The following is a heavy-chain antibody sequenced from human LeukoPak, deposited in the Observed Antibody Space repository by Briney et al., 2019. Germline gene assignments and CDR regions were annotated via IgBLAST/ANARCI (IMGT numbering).Heavy chain of an antibody. J-gene: IGHJ4*02. Sequence: PSETLSLTCAVSDSPIGSGYFWGWIRQPPGKGLEWIGTLYHSGSTYYNPSLKSRVAISLDTSKTQFSLKLSSVTAADTALYYCATLLSDYGAHYFDSWGQGVLVTVSS. CDR2: LYHSGST. V-gene: IGHV4-38-2*01. CDR1: DSPIGSGYF. CDR3: ATLLSDYGAHYFDS. D-gene: IGHD4-17*01.